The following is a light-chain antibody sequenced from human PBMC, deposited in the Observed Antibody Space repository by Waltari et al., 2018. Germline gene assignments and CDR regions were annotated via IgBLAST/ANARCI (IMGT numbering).Light chain of an antibody. V-gene: IGLV2-8*01. J-gene: IGLJ2*01. CDR1: SGDVGAYPT. CDR3: SSYSDTYNLV. Sequence: QSALTQPPSASGSPGQSVTIPCTGTSGDVGAYPTVSWYQHLPGRAPKLIIYEVDKRPSGVPGRFSGSKSGNTASLTVSGAQAEDEGDYYCSSYSDTYNLVFGGGTKLTVL. CDR2: EVD.